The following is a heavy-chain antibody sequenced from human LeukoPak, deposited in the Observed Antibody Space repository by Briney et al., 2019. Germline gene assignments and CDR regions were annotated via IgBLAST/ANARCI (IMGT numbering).Heavy chain of an antibody. D-gene: IGHD3-22*01. Sequence: GRSLRLSCAASGFTFSSYGMHWVRQAPGKGLEWVAVISYDGSNKYYADSVKGRFTISRDNSKNTLYLQMNSLRAEDTAVCYCAKGLLVVVITTSFDYWGQGTLVTVSS. V-gene: IGHV3-30*18. CDR1: GFTFSSYG. CDR2: ISYDGSNK. J-gene: IGHJ4*02. CDR3: AKGLLVVVITTSFDY.